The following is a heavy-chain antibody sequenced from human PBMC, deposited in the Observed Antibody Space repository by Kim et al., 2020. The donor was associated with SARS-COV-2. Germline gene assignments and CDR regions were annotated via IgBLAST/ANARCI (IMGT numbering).Heavy chain of an antibody. J-gene: IGHJ6*02. CDR2: INQDEGEK. Sequence: GGSLRLSCAASGFTFSSSWMTWVRQVPGKRPEWVANINQDEGEKNYVDSVKGRFTISRDNAKTSLFLQMNSLRAEDTAVYYCARGHYGMDVWGQGTTVTV. CDR1: GFTFSSSW. V-gene: IGHV3-7*01. CDR3: ARGHYGMDV.